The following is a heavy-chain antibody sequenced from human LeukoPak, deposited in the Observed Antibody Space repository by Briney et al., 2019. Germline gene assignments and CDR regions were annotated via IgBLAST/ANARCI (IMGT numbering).Heavy chain of an antibody. CDR3: ARGRSNWSNWGEHYYYYMDV. Sequence: SETLSLTCTVSGYSISSGYYWGWIRQPPGKGLEWIGSIYHSGSTYYNPSLRSRVTISVDTSKNQFSLKLSSVTAADTAVYYCARGRSNWSNWGEHYYYYMDVWGKGTTVTISS. CDR1: GYSISSGYY. D-gene: IGHD6-13*01. V-gene: IGHV4-38-2*02. CDR2: IYHSGST. J-gene: IGHJ6*03.